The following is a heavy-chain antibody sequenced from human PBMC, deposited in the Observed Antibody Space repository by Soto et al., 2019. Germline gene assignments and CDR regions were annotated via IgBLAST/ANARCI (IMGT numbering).Heavy chain of an antibody. J-gene: IGHJ3*02. CDR2: ISYDGSNK. D-gene: IGHD7-27*01. Sequence: QVQLVESGGGVVQPGRSLRLSCAASGFTFSSYAMHWVRQAPGKGLELVAVISYDGSNKYYADSVKGRFTIGRDNSKNTLSLQLNSLRAEETAVDYGATNSIMDAFDIWVQGTMVTVSS. CDR1: GFTFSSYA. V-gene: IGHV3-30-3*01. CDR3: ATNSIMDAFDI.